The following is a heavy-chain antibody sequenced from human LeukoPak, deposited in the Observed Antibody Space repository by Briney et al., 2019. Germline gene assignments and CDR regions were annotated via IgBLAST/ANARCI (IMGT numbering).Heavy chain of an antibody. J-gene: IGHJ4*02. CDR1: GFTFSSYW. V-gene: IGHV3-7*01. Sequence: PGGSLRLSCAASGFTFSSYWMSWVRQAPGKGLEWVANIKQDGSEKYYVDSVKGRFTISRDNSKNTLYLQMNSLRVEDTAVYYCAGSLAYCGGDCRLGDYWGQGTLVTVSS. D-gene: IGHD2-21*02. CDR3: AGSLAYCGGDCRLGDY. CDR2: IKQDGSEK.